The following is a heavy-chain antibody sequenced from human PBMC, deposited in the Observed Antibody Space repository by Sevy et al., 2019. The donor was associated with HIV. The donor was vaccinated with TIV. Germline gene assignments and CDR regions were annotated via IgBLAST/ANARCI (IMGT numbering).Heavy chain of an antibody. CDR2: ISWNSGSI. D-gene: IGHD1-1*01. J-gene: IGHJ3*02. CDR3: AKAIHDDGTDGGTFDI. V-gene: IGHV3-9*01. Sequence: GGSLRLSCAASGFTFDDYAMHWVRQAPGKGLGWVSGISWNSGSIGYADSVKGRFTISRDNAKNSLYLQMNSLRAEDTALYYCAKAIHDDGTDGGTFDIWGQGTMVTVSS. CDR1: GFTFDDYA.